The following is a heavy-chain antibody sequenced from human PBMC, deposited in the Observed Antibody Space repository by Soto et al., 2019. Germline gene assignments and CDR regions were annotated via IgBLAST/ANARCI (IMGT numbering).Heavy chain of an antibody. Sequence: EVQLLESGGGLVQPGGSLRLSCAASGFTFSSYAMSWVRQAPGKGLEWVSAIGGSGGSTYYADSVKGRFTISRDNSKNTLHLQMNSLRAEDTAIYYCAKDPRIAVRPDSYHGLDVWGQGTTVTVSS. CDR2: IGGSGGST. V-gene: IGHV3-23*01. D-gene: IGHD6-6*01. CDR3: AKDPRIAVRPDSYHGLDV. J-gene: IGHJ6*02. CDR1: GFTFSSYA.